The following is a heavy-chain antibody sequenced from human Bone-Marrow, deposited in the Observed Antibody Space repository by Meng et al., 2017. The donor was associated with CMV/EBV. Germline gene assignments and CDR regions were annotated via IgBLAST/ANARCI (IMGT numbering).Heavy chain of an antibody. Sequence: SETLSLTCTVSGGSISSSSYYWGWIRQPPGKGLEWIGSIYYSGSTYYNPSLKSRVTISVDTSKNQFSLKLSSVTAADTAVYYCASQKKEITNFGVVNYYYYGMDVWGQGTTVTVSS. J-gene: IGHJ6*02. CDR2: IYYSGST. CDR1: GGSISSSSYY. CDR3: ASQKKEITNFGVVNYYYYGMDV. V-gene: IGHV4-39*01. D-gene: IGHD3-3*01.